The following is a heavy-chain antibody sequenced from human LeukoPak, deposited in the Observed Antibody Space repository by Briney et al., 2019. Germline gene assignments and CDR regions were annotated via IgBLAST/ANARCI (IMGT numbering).Heavy chain of an antibody. J-gene: IGHJ5*01. CDR3: ARLVGASWFDS. Sequence: SQTLSLTCAISGDSVSTNSATWTWLRQSPSRGLEWLGRTYYRSKWSNDYAVSMKSRIAINPDTSKNQFSLQLNSVTPEDTAVYYCARLVGASWFDSWGQGTLVTVSS. CDR2: TYYRSKWSN. D-gene: IGHD1-26*01. V-gene: IGHV6-1*01. CDR1: GDSVSTNSAT.